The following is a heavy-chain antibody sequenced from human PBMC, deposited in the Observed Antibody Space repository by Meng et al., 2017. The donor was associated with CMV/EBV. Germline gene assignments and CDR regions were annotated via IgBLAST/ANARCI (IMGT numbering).Heavy chain of an antibody. CDR3: ARVRGGRIDY. CDR1: GGSISSGSYY. Sequence: QGQLQESGPGLVKPCTTLSLTCTVSGGSISSGSYYWSWIRQPAGKGLEWIGRIYTSGSTNYNPSLKSRVTISVDTSKNQFSLKLSSVTAADTAVYYCARVRGGRIDYWGQGTLVTVSS. V-gene: IGHV4-61*02. J-gene: IGHJ4*02. CDR2: IYTSGST.